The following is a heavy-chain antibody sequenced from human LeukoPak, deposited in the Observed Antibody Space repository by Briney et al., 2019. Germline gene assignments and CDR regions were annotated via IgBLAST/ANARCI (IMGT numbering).Heavy chain of an antibody. J-gene: IGHJ6*02. CDR3: AKDRPYCSGGSCYSGYYGMDV. Sequence: GGSLRLSCAASGFIFSSYAMSWVRQAPGKGLEWVSGISWNSGSIGYADSVKGRFTISRDNAKNSLYLQMNSLRAEDTALYYCAKDRPYCSGGSCYSGYYGMDVWGQGTTVTVSS. CDR2: ISWNSGSI. V-gene: IGHV3-9*01. D-gene: IGHD2-15*01. CDR1: GFIFSSYA.